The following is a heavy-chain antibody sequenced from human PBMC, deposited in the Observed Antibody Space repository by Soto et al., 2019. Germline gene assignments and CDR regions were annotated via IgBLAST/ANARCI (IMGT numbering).Heavy chain of an antibody. CDR3: ASSDRSGFGFEY. J-gene: IGHJ4*02. CDR1: GDSVSSNSAA. V-gene: IGHV6-1*01. D-gene: IGHD3-22*01. Sequence: SQTLSLTCDISGDSVSSNSAAWNWIRQSPSRGLEWLGRTSYRSKWYNDYAVSVKSRITINPDTSKNQFSLQLNSVTPEDTALNYCASSDRSGFGFEYWGQGTLVTV. CDR2: TSYRSKWYN.